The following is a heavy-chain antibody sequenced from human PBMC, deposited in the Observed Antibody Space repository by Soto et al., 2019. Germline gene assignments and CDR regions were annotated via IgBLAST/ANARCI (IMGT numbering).Heavy chain of an antibody. V-gene: IGHV1-18*01. CDR3: GRGGTPLDY. Sequence: QVQLVQSGAEVKKPGASVKVSCKASGYTFTNFGISWVRQAPGQGLEWMGWISAYNGNTNYAQNFQGRVTMTTDTSTSPADMELRSARSDDTAVYYPGRGGTPLDYWGQGTLVTVSS. CDR1: GYTFTNFG. D-gene: IGHD3-16*01. CDR2: ISAYNGNT. J-gene: IGHJ4*02.